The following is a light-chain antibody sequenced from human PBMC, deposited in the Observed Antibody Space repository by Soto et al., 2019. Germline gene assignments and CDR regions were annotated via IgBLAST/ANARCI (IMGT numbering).Light chain of an antibody. CDR3: QHYNSYSEA. Sequence: DIPMAQSPSTLSGSVGDRVTITCRASQTISSWLAWYQQNPGKAPKLLIYKASTLKSGVRSRFSGSGSGTEYTLTISSLQPDDFATYYCQHYNSYSEAFGEGTKVELK. CDR1: QTISSW. CDR2: KAS. J-gene: IGKJ1*01. V-gene: IGKV1-5*03.